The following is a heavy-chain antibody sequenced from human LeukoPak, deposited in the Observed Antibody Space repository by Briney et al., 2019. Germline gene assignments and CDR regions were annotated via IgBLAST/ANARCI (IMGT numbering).Heavy chain of an antibody. D-gene: IGHD2-21*02. CDR3: AKRARDVPKTADYDY. Sequence: GGSLRLSCAASGFTFSAFAMTWVRQAPGKGLEWVAVIGGSDGSTYYADSVKGRFSISRDNSKSTLYLQMNSLRPEDAAVYYCAKRARDVPKTADYDYWGQEALVTVSS. J-gene: IGHJ4*02. CDR2: IGGSDGST. V-gene: IGHV3-23*01. CDR1: GFTFSAFA.